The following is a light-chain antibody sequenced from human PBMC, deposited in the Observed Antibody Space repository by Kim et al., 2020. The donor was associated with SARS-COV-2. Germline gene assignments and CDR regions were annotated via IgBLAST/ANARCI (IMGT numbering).Light chain of an antibody. CDR1: QSVSRSY. CDR3: QQYGSSPRT. CDR2: GAS. V-gene: IGKV3-20*01. Sequence: EIVLTQSPGTLSLSPGERATLSCRASQSVSRSYLAWYQQKPGQAPRILIYGASSRATDIPDRFVGSGSGTDFTLTISRLEPEDFAVYYWQQYGSSPRTFGQGTKLEI. J-gene: IGKJ2*01.